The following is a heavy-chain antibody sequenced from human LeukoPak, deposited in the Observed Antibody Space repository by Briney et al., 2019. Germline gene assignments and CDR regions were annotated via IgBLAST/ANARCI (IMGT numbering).Heavy chain of an antibody. CDR1: GHTFTSYG. J-gene: IGHJ4*02. D-gene: IGHD1-26*01. Sequence: GASVKVSCKASGHTFTSYGMSWVRQAPGQGLEWMGWISAYNGNTNYAQKLQGRVTMTTDTSTTTAYMELRSLRSDDTAIYYCARVPSYLGDYFDPWGQGTLVTVSS. CDR2: ISAYNGNT. CDR3: ARVPSYLGDYFDP. V-gene: IGHV1-18*01.